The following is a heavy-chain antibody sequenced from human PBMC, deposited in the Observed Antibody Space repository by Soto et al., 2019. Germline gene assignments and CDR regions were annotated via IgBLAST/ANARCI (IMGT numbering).Heavy chain of an antibody. D-gene: IGHD4-17*01. V-gene: IGHV1-8*01. CDR2: MNPNSGNK. CDR1: GYTFTSYD. J-gene: IGHJ5*02. Sequence: QVQLVQSGAEVKKPGASVKVSCKASGYTFTSYDINWVRQATGQGLEYLGWMNPNSGNKGYVQKFQGRVTMTRDTSISTAYMELSSLRSEDSAVYFCARGIKYGAYSRWFDPWGQGTLVTVSS. CDR3: ARGIKYGAYSRWFDP.